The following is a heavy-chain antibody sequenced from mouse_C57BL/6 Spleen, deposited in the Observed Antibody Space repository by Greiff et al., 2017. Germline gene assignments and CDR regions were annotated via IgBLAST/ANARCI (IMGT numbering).Heavy chain of an antibody. J-gene: IGHJ3*01. CDR2: IDPGNGDT. CDR3: TVYYGNSAWFAY. Sequence: VQLQQSGAELVRPGASVKLSCTASGFTFKDDYMHWVKQRPEQGLEWIGWIDPGNGDTDYASKFQGKATITADTSSNTAYLQLSSLTSEDTAVYYCTVYYGNSAWFAYWGQGTLVTVSA. CDR1: GFTFKDDY. V-gene: IGHV14-4*01. D-gene: IGHD2-1*01.